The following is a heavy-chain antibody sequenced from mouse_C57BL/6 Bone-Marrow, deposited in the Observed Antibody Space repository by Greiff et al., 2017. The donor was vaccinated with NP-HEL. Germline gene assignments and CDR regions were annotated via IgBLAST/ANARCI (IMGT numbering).Heavy chain of an antibody. Sequence: VQLQQPGAELVKPGASVKLSCKASGYTFTSYWMHWVKQRPGQGLEWIGMIHPNSGSTNYNEKFKSKATLTVDKSSSTAYMQLSSLTAEDSAVYYCARNSNWAWFAYWGQGTLVTVSA. CDR2: IHPNSGST. D-gene: IGHD4-1*01. CDR3: ARNSNWAWFAY. CDR1: GYTFTSYW. J-gene: IGHJ3*01. V-gene: IGHV1-64*01.